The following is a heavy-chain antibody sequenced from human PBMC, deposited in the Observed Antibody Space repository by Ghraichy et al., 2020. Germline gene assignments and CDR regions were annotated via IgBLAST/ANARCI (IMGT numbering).Heavy chain of an antibody. Sequence: GESLNISCAASGFTFSSYEMNWVRQAPGKGLEWVSYISSSGSTIYYADSVKGRFTISRDNAKNSLYLQMNSLRAEDTAVYYCARDPMSSSWSNYYYYYYGMDVWGQGTTVTVSS. D-gene: IGHD6-13*01. CDR1: GFTFSSYE. CDR2: ISSSGSTI. V-gene: IGHV3-48*03. CDR3: ARDPMSSSWSNYYYYYYGMDV. J-gene: IGHJ6*02.